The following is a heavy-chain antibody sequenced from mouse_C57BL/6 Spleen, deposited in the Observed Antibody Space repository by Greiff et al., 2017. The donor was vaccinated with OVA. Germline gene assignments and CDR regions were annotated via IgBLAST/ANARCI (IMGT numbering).Heavy chain of an antibody. CDR2: IYWDDDK. D-gene: IGHD1-1*01. CDR1: GFSLSTSGMG. J-gene: IGHJ1*03. CDR3: ARRADGSSYWYFDV. Sequence: QVTLKVSGPGLLQSSQSLSLSCSFSGFSLSTSGMGVSWLRHPSGKGLVWLVHIYWDDDKRYNPSLKSQLTISKDTSRNQVFLKITSVTTADTATYDCARRADGSSYWYFDVWGTGTTVTVSS. V-gene: IGHV8-12*01.